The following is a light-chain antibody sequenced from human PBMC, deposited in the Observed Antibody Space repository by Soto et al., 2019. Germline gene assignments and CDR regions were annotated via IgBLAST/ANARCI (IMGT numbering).Light chain of an antibody. CDR2: GAS. J-gene: IGKJ1*01. CDR1: QSVNNN. CDR3: QQYGSSLS. V-gene: IGKV3-15*01. Sequence: TLMAQSPATLSVSPGEIATLSFRASQSVNNNLAWYQQKLGQAPRVLIYGASTRATGIPARFTGSGSGTEFILTITSLQSEDSAVYYCQQYGSSLSFGQGTKVDIK.